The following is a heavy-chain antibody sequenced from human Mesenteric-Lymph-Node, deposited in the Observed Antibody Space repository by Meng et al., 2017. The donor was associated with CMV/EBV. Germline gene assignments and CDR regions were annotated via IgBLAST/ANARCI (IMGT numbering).Heavy chain of an antibody. CDR2: IIPILGIA. CDR3: ASLVYYGSATDY. J-gene: IGHJ4*02. Sequence: CKASGYTFTSYGISWVRQAPGQGLEWMGRIIPILGIANYAQKFQGRVTITADKSTSTAYMELSSLRSEDTAVYYCASLVYYGSATDYWGQGTLVTVSS. CDR1: GYTFTSYG. V-gene: IGHV1-69*04. D-gene: IGHD3-10*01.